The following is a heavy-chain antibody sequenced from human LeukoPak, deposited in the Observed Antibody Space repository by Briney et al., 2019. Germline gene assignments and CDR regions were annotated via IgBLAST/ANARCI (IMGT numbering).Heavy chain of an antibody. CDR2: IIPIFGTA. D-gene: IGHD6-6*01. CDR3: ARGLFYSSSSHYYYYYMDV. CDR1: GCTFSSYA. Sequence: GASVKVSCKASGCTFSSYAISWVRQAPGQGLEWMGGIIPIFGTANYAQKFQGRVTITADKSTSTAYMELSSLRSEDTAVYYCARGLFYSSSSHYYYYYMDVWGKGTTVTVSS. J-gene: IGHJ6*03. V-gene: IGHV1-69*06.